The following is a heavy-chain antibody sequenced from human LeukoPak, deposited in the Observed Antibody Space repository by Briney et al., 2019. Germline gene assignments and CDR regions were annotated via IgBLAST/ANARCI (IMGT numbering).Heavy chain of an antibody. CDR1: GFTFSSYA. D-gene: IGHD2-2*01. CDR2: ISYDGVRK. J-gene: IGHJ5*02. Sequence: AGGSLRLSCAASGFTFSSYAMSWVRQAPGKGLEWVAVISYDGVRKYYADSVKGRFSISGDNSKNTLYSQMNSLRAEDTAVYHCAKSGYCSSTRCYEGWDWFDPWGQGTLVTVSS. V-gene: IGHV3-30-3*02. CDR3: AKSGYCSSTRCYEGWDWFDP.